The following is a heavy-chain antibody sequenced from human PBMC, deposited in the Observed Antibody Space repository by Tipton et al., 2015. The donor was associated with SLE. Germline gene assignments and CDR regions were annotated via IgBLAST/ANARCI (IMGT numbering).Heavy chain of an antibody. D-gene: IGHD3-16*01. CDR2: IGNSGDRI. V-gene: IGHV3-23*01. Sequence: SLRLSCVASGLSLSDYVMSWVRQVPGKGLEWVSNIGNSGDRIFLADSVRGRFSISRDNSKNTVYLQMNSLRAEDTAVYYCAREDRESGGFQYWGQGTLVTVSS. CDR1: GLSLSDYV. CDR3: AREDRESGGFQY. J-gene: IGHJ1*01.